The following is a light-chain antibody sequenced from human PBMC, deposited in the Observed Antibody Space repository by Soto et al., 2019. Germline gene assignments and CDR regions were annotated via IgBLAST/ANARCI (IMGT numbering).Light chain of an antibody. CDR2: AAS. V-gene: IGKV3-15*01. Sequence: EIVMTQSPVTLSVSSGDRVTLSCRASQNVDNAVAWYQQKYGQPPTLLIYAASTRATGVPDRFRGSGSGTDFTLTISSLQSEDFAVYYCQQYDIWASFGGGSRVDFK. CDR3: QQYDIWAS. J-gene: IGKJ4*01. CDR1: QNVDNA.